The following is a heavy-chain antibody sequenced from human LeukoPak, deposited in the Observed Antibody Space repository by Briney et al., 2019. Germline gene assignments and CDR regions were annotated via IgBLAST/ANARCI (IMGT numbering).Heavy chain of an antibody. CDR1: GGSFSGYY. Sequence: KTSETLSLTCAVYGGSFSGYYWSWIRQPPGKGLEWIGEINHSGSTNYNPSLKSRVTISVDTSKNQFSLKLSSVTAADTAVYYCARVRITMIVVVPGYFDYWGQGTLVTVSS. J-gene: IGHJ4*02. V-gene: IGHV4-34*01. CDR3: ARVRITMIVVVPGYFDY. CDR2: INHSGST. D-gene: IGHD3-22*01.